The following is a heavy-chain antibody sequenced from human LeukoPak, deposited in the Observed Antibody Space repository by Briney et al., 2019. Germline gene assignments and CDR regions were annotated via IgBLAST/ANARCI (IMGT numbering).Heavy chain of an antibody. V-gene: IGHV4-59*12. J-gene: IGHJ3*02. CDR3: ASDSSSWYGGAFDI. Sequence: SETLSLTCTVSGDSINNYYWSWIRQPPGKGLEWIGYVYYSGTTNYNPSLKSRASISVDTSKNQFSLKLSSVTAADTAVYYCASDSSSWYGGAFDIWGQGTMVTVSS. CDR1: GDSINNYY. D-gene: IGHD6-13*01. CDR2: VYYSGTT.